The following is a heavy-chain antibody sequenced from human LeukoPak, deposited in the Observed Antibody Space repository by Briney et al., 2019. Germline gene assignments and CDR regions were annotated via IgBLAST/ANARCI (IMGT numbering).Heavy chain of an antibody. V-gene: IGHV3-21*01. J-gene: IGHJ4*02. CDR3: AKLPIDPYYYGSGSYSNFDY. Sequence: GGSLRLSCAASGFTFSSYSMNWVRQAPGKGLEWVSSISSSSSYIYYADSVKGRFTISRDNSKNTLYLQMNSLRAEDTAVYYCAKLPIDPYYYGSGSYSNFDYWGQGTLVTVSS. CDR2: ISSSSSYI. CDR1: GFTFSSYS. D-gene: IGHD3-10*01.